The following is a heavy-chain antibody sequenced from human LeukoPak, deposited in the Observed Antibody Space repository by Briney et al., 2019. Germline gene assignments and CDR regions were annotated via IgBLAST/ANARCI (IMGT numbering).Heavy chain of an antibody. CDR2: IIPILGIA. J-gene: IGHJ4*02. Sequence: SVTVSCKASGGTFSIYAISWVRQPPGQGLEWMGRIIPILGIANYAQKFQGRVTITADKSTSTAYMELSSLRSEDTAVYYCARGSQYDSSGYYLPPPLDYWGQGTLVTVSS. CDR1: GGTFSIYA. CDR3: ARGSQYDSSGYYLPPPLDY. V-gene: IGHV1-69*04. D-gene: IGHD3-22*01.